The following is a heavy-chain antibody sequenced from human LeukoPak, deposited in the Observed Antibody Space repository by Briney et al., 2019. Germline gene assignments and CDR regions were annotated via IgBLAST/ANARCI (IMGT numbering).Heavy chain of an antibody. J-gene: IGHJ4*02. Sequence: GGSLRLSCAASEFTFSTCSMHWVRQAPGKGLEWVAYIGSRSGTIYYADSVKGRFTISRDNAQNSLYLQMNSLRAEDTAVYYCARDRDSSGWYYFDYWGQGTLVTVSS. D-gene: IGHD6-19*01. CDR1: EFTFSTCS. CDR3: ARDRDSSGWYYFDY. V-gene: IGHV3-48*01. CDR2: IGSRSGTI.